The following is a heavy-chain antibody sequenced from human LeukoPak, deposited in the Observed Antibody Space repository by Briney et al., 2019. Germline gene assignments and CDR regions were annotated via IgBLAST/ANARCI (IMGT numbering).Heavy chain of an antibody. D-gene: IGHD6-13*01. Sequence: PGGSLRLSCTASGFTFGDYAMSWVRQAPGKGLEWVGFIRSKAYGGTTEYAASVKGRFTISRDDSKSIAYLQMNSLKTEDTAVYYCTRVAQQLEAFEIWGQGTMVTVSS. V-gene: IGHV3-49*04. J-gene: IGHJ3*02. CDR2: IRSKAYGGTT. CDR1: GFTFGDYA. CDR3: TRVAQQLEAFEI.